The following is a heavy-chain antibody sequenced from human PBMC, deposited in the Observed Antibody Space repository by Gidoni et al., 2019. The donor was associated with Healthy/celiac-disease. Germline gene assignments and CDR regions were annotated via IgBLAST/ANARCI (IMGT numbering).Heavy chain of an antibody. J-gene: IGHJ6*02. CDR1: GGSFSGYY. CDR2: INHSGST. Sequence: QVQLQQWGAGLLKPSETLSLTCAVYGGSFSGYYWSWIRQPPGKGLEWIGEINHSGSTNYTPSLKSRVTISVDTSKNQFSLKLSSVTAADTAVYYCSWAPGYYSYGMDVWGQGTTVTVSS. CDR3: SWAPGYYSYGMDV. V-gene: IGHV4-34*01.